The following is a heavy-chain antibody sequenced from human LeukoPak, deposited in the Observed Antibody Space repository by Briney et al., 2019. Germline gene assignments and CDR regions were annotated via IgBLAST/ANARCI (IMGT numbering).Heavy chain of an antibody. Sequence: SETLSLTCTVSGGSINSGSYYWSWIRQPAGKGLEWIGRVLTSGTTNYNPSLKSRVSISVDTSKNQFSLKLSSVTAADTAVYYCARVDTAMAQTFDYWGQGTLVTVSS. D-gene: IGHD5-18*01. V-gene: IGHV4-61*02. CDR2: VLTSGTT. CDR1: GGSINSGSYY. CDR3: ARVDTAMAQTFDY. J-gene: IGHJ4*02.